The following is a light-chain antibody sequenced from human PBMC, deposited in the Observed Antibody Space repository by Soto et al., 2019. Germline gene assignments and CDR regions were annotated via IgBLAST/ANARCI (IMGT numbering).Light chain of an antibody. Sequence: EIVLTQSPGTLSLSPGERATLSCRASQSVSSSYLAWYQQKPGQPPRLLIYGASSRATGIPDRFSGSGSGTDLTLTISRLEPEDFAVFYCQHYDSLPITFGQGTRLENK. J-gene: IGKJ5*01. CDR3: QHYDSLPIT. CDR1: QSVSSSY. V-gene: IGKV3-20*01. CDR2: GAS.